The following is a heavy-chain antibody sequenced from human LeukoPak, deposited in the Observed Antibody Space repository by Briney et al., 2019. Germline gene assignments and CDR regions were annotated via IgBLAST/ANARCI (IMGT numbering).Heavy chain of an antibody. Sequence: SGGSLRLSCAASGFTFSGSAMHWVRQAPGKGLEWVAVISYDGSNKYYADSVKGRFTISRDNSKNTLYLQMNSLRAEDTAVYYCAKGYARCTVTSGGFDYWGQGTLVTVSS. CDR3: AKGYARCTVTSGGFDY. V-gene: IGHV3-30*04. CDR2: ISYDGSNK. D-gene: IGHD4-11*01. J-gene: IGHJ4*02. CDR1: GFTFSGSA.